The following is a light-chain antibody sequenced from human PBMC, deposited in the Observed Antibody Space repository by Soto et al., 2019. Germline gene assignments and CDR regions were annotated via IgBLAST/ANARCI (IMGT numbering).Light chain of an antibody. J-gene: IGKJ4*01. Sequence: EIVLTQSPGTLSLSPGERATLSCRTSQSVRSSHLAWYQQKPGQAPRLLIYGASSRATGIPDRFSGSGSGTDFNITISRLEPEDFAVYHCQQYSSSPLTFGGGTKVDIK. CDR1: QSVRSSH. CDR2: GAS. CDR3: QQYSSSPLT. V-gene: IGKV3-20*01.